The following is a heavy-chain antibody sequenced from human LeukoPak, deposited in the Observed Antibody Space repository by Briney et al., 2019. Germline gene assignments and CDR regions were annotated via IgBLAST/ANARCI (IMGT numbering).Heavy chain of an antibody. CDR1: GFTFTTYW. CDR2: IKQDGNEK. CDR3: ARDLGQYYDTSDNWFDP. D-gene: IGHD3-22*01. Sequence: GESLRLSCAASGFTFTTYWMSWVRQAPGKGLEWVANIKQDGNEKYYVDSVKGRFTISRDNAKNSLYLQMNSLRAEDTAVYYCARDLGQYYDTSDNWFDPWGQGTLVTVSS. V-gene: IGHV3-7*01. J-gene: IGHJ5*02.